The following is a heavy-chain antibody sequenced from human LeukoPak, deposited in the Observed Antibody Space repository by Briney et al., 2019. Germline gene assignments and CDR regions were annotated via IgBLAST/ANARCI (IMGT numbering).Heavy chain of an antibody. Sequence: SETLSLTCTVSGESISGFYWNWIRQPPGKGLEWIGYIYYSGSTNYNPSLKSRVTISVDTSKNQFSLKLSSVTAADTAVYYCAGRSVAGPLRYYYYYMDVWGKGTTVTVSS. D-gene: IGHD6-19*01. J-gene: IGHJ6*03. CDR3: AGRSVAGPLRYYYYYMDV. CDR1: GESISGFY. V-gene: IGHV4-59*08. CDR2: IYYSGST.